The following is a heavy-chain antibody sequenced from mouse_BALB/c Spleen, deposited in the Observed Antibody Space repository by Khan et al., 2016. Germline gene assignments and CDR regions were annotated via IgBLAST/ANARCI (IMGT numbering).Heavy chain of an antibody. CDR2: ILPGSGST. CDR1: GYTFSSYW. Sequence: VQLQESGAELMKPGASVKISCKATGYTFSSYWIEWVKQRPGHGLEWIGEILPGSGSTNYNEKFRGKATFTADTSSNTAYMQLSSLTSEYSAFHYCARTDRRGYFDYWGQGTTLTVSS. CDR3: ARTDRRGYFDY. J-gene: IGHJ2*01. V-gene: IGHV1-9*01.